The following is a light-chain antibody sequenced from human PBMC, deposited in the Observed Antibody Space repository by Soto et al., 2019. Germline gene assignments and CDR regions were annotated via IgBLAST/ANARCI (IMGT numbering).Light chain of an antibody. Sequence: DLPMTQSPSSLSASVGDRVTITCQASQDIRKYLNWYQQKPGRAPKLLIYGASNLETGVPSRFSGSGYGTDLSFSISSLQPEDIATYYCQHYDNLPPFTFGPGTKVAIK. CDR2: GAS. CDR1: QDIRKY. CDR3: QHYDNLPPFT. V-gene: IGKV1-33*01. J-gene: IGKJ3*01.